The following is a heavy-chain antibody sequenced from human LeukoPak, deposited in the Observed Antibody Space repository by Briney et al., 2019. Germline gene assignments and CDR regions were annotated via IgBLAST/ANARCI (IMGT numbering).Heavy chain of an antibody. CDR2: MFYNGRT. Sequence: SETLSLTCNVSGATVSDFYWTWIRQPPGKGLEWIGYMFYNGRTNYNPSLESRVTISVDTSKNQFSLKLTSVTAADTALYYCARGGDINEAGIIDSWGQGTRVIVSS. V-gene: IGHV4-59*08. CDR3: ARGGDINEAGIIDS. CDR1: GATVSDFY. D-gene: IGHD1-1*01. J-gene: IGHJ4*02.